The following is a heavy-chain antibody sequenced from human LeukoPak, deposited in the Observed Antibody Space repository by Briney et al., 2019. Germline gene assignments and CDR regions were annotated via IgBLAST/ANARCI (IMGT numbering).Heavy chain of an antibody. CDR3: ARHVWVVKGSSWYLGWFDP. J-gene: IGHJ5*02. CDR1: GGSISSSSYY. D-gene: IGHD6-13*01. V-gene: IGHV4-39*01. CDR2: IYYSGST. Sequence: SETLSLTCTVSGGSISSSSYYWGWIRQPPGKGLEWIGSIYYSGSTYYNPSLKSRVTISVDTSKNQFSLKLSSVTAADTAVHYCARHVWVVKGSSWYLGWFDPWGQGTLVTVSS.